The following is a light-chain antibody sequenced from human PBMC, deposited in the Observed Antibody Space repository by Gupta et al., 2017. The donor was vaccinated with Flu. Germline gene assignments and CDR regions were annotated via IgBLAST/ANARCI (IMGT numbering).Light chain of an antibody. CDR2: LNSDGSH. V-gene: IGLV4-69*01. CDR1: SGHSSYA. J-gene: IGLJ3*02. CDR3: QTWGTGTWV. Sequence: QLVLTQSPSASASLGASVKLTCPLSSGHSSYAIAWHQQQPEKGPRYLMKLNSDGSHSKGDGIPDRFSGSSSGAERYLTISSPQSEDEADYYCQTWGTGTWVFGGGTKLTVL.